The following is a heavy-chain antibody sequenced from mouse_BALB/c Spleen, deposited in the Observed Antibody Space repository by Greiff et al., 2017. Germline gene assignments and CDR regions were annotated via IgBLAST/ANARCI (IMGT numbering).Heavy chain of an antibody. D-gene: IGHD6-2*01. V-gene: IGHV3-2*02. CDR2: ISYSGST. CDR3: AREEIGSLDY. CDR1: GYSITSDYA. Sequence: EVQLQQSGPGLVKPSQSLSLTCTVTGYSITSDYAWNWIRQFPGNKLEWMGYISYSGSTSYNPSLKSRISITRDTSKNQFFLQLNSVTTEDTATYYCAREEIGSLDYWGQGTTLTVSS. J-gene: IGHJ2*01.